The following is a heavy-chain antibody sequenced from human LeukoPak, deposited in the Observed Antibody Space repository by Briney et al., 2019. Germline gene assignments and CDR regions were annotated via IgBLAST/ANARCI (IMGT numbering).Heavy chain of an antibody. CDR1: GFTFDDYA. CDR2: ISWNSGSV. CDR3: AKDMSPYSSGWYQG. V-gene: IGHV3-9*01. Sequence: GGCLRLSCAASGFTFDDYAMQWVRQAPGKGLEWVSGISWNSGSVGYADSVKGRFTISRDNAKNSLYLQMNSLRAEDTALYYCAKDMSPYSSGWYQGWGQGTLVTVSS. J-gene: IGHJ4*02. D-gene: IGHD6-19*01.